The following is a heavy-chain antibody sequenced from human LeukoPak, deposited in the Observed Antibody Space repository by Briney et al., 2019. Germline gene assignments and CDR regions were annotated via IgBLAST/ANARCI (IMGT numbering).Heavy chain of an antibody. CDR2: LSYDGSNK. J-gene: IGHJ4*02. V-gene: IGHV3-30-3*01. CDR3: ARARFCYNRGPFDY. D-gene: IGHD5-24*01. CDR1: GFTFSNYA. Sequence: PGGSLRLSCASSGFTFSNYAMHWVRQAPGKGLEWVAFLSYDGSNKHYAEPVQGRFTISRDNSKNTLYLQMNSLRPEDTAVYYCARARFCYNRGPFDYWGQGILVTVSS.